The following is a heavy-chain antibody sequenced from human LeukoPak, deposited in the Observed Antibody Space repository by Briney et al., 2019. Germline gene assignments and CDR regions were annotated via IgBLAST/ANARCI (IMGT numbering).Heavy chain of an antibody. D-gene: IGHD3-22*01. CDR1: GFTFSDYA. V-gene: IGHV3-23*01. J-gene: IGHJ4*02. CDR3: AKENGDSSGLDY. Sequence: GGSLRLSCAASGFTFSDYAMSWVRQAPGKGLEWVSSISSGGSNTYYADSVRGRFTISRDNSENTLYLQMNSLRAEDTAVYYCAKENGDSSGLDYWGQGTLVTVSS. CDR2: ISSGGSNT.